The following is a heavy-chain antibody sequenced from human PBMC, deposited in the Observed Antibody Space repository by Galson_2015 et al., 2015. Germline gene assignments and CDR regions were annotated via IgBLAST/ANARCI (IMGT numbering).Heavy chain of an antibody. CDR3: ALTAAGTTPAYYYYYYMDV. CDR1: GFSLSTSGVG. D-gene: IGHD6-13*01. CDR2: IYWNDDK. Sequence: PELVKPTQPLTLPCTFSGFSLSTSGVGVGWIRQPPGKALEWLALIYWNDDKRYSPSLKSRLTITKDTSKSQVVLTMTNMDPVDTATYYCALTAAGTTPAYYYYYYMDVWGKGTTVTVSS. J-gene: IGHJ6*03. V-gene: IGHV2-5*01.